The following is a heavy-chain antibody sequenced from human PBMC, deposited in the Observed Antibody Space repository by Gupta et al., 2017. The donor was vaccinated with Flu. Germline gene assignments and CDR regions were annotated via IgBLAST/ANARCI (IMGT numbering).Heavy chain of an antibody. J-gene: IGHJ5*02. D-gene: IGHD3-9*01. CDR1: GGTFSSYA. V-gene: IGHV1-69*06. CDR2: IIPIFGTA. Sequence: QVQLVQSGAEVKKPGSSVKVPCKASGGTFSSYAIRWVRQAPGQGLEWMGGIIPIFGTANYAQKFQGRVTITADKSTSTAYMELSSLRSEDTAVYYCARDQDGWDPPQNNYDILTGYEGWFDPWGQGTLVTVSS. CDR3: ARDQDGWDPPQNNYDILTGYEGWFDP.